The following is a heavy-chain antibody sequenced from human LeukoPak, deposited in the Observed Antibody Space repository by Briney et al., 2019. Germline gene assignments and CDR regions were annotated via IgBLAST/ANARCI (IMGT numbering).Heavy chain of an antibody. CDR1: GFTFSSYG. J-gene: IGHJ6*02. D-gene: IGHD1-26*01. Sequence: GGSLRLSCAASGFTFSSYGTHWVRQAPGKGLEWVAVISYDGSNKYYADSVKGRFTISRDNSKNTLYLQMNSLRAEDTAVYYCAKDRGSRQSYGMDVWGQGTTVTVSS. CDR3: AKDRGSRQSYGMDV. CDR2: ISYDGSNK. V-gene: IGHV3-30*18.